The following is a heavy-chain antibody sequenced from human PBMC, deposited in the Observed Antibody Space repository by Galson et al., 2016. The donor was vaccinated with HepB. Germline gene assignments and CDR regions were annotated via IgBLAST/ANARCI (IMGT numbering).Heavy chain of an antibody. V-gene: IGHV3-33*01. CDR2: IWYDGSHK. D-gene: IGHD6-19*01. CDR3: ARVRLVSGWFFDY. Sequence: SLRLSCAASGFTFSTYAMHWVRQAPGKGLEWVAVIWYDGSHKFYTDSVKGRFTISRDNSKKTLYLQMNSLRPEDTAVYYCARVRLVSGWFFDYWGQGTLVTVSS. CDR1: GFTFSTYA. J-gene: IGHJ4*02.